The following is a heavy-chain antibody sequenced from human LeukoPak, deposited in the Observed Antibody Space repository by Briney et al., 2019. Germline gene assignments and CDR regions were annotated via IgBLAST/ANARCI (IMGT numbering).Heavy chain of an antibody. CDR3: ARTMITFGGVIVPPDY. CDR2: IWDDGSEK. Sequence: GGSLRLSCAASGFTFSSYGLHWVRQAPGKGLEWVAVIWDDGSEKYYADSVKGRFSISRDNSKNTLYLQMNSLRAEDTAVYYCARTMITFGGVIVPPDYWGQGTLVTVSS. J-gene: IGHJ4*02. CDR1: GFTFSSYG. D-gene: IGHD3-16*02. V-gene: IGHV3-33*01.